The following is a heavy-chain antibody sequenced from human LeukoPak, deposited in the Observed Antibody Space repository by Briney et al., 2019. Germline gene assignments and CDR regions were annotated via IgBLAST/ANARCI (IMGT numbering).Heavy chain of an antibody. CDR1: GFTFSSYG. CDR3: AKNSRDYDFWSGHDY. Sequence: GGSLRLSCAASGFTFSSYGMHWVRQAPGKGLEGVAVISYDGSNKYYADSVKGRFTISRDNSKNTLYLQMNSLRAEDTAVYYCAKNSRDYDFWSGHDYWGQGTLVTVSS. V-gene: IGHV3-30*18. J-gene: IGHJ4*02. CDR2: ISYDGSNK. D-gene: IGHD3-3*01.